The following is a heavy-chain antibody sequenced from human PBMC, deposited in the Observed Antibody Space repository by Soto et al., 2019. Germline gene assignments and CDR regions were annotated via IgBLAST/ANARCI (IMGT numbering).Heavy chain of an antibody. CDR1: GFPFSSYW. Sequence: GGSLRLSCVASGFPFSSYWMIWVRQAPGKGLEWVANIKQDGSEKYYVDSVKGRFTISRDNAKNSLYLQMNSLRAEDTAVYYCARGDSYGPTYNWFDPWGQGTLVTVSS. CDR3: ARGDSYGPTYNWFDP. CDR2: IKQDGSEK. D-gene: IGHD5-18*01. J-gene: IGHJ5*02. V-gene: IGHV3-7*04.